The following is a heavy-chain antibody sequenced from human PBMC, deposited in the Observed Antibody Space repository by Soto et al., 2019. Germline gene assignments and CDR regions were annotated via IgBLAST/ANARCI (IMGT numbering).Heavy chain of an antibody. CDR2: ISYDGSNK. Sequence: GGSLRLSCAASGFTFSSYGMHWVRQAPGKGLEWVAVISYDGSNKYYADSVKGRFTISRDNSKNTLYLQMNSLRAEDTAVYYCAKDPNRYYYGSGTLPDYWGQGTLVTVSS. J-gene: IGHJ4*02. CDR1: GFTFSSYG. V-gene: IGHV3-30*18. D-gene: IGHD3-10*01. CDR3: AKDPNRYYYGSGTLPDY.